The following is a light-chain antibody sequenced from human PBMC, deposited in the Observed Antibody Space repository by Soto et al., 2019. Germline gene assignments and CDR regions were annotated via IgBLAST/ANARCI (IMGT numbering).Light chain of an antibody. CDR3: NSYTASSTLLYV. Sequence: QSALTQPASVSGSPGQSITISCTGTSSDVGVYNYVSWYQQHPGKAPKLMIYEVSNRPSGVSNRFSGSKSGNTASLTISGLQPEDEADYYCNSYTASSTLLYVFGTGTNLTVL. V-gene: IGLV2-14*01. CDR1: SSDVGVYNY. CDR2: EVS. J-gene: IGLJ1*01.